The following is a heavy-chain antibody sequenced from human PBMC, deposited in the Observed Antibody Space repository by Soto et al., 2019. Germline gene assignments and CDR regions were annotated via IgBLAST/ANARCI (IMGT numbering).Heavy chain of an antibody. J-gene: IGHJ5*02. V-gene: IGHV4-31*03. CDR2: IYYSGST. Sequence: TWSLTCPVSGGSISSGGYYWSWIRQHPGKGREWIGYIYYSGSTYYDPSLKSRFTISVDTSKNQFSLKLSSVTAADTAVYYCARDRSNWSTNMGNWFGPLGQGTVVTV. CDR1: GGSISSGGYY. CDR3: ARDRSNWSTNMGNWFGP. D-gene: IGHD1-20*01.